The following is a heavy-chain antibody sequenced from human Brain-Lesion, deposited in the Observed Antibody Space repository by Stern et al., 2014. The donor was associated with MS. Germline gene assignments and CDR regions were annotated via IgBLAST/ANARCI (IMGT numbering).Heavy chain of an antibody. D-gene: IGHD3-10*01. CDR2: VNNDGRRT. CDR3: ARGERWFDS. V-gene: IGHV3-74*02. CDR1: GFTFSNYW. Sequence: EDQLVEPGGGLVQPGGSLRLSCAASGFTFSNYWMHWVRQVPGTGPVWVSRVNNDGRRTSYADSVKGRFTMSRDNAKNTLYLQMNSLRVEDTAIYYCARGERWFDSWGQGTLVTVSS. J-gene: IGHJ5*01.